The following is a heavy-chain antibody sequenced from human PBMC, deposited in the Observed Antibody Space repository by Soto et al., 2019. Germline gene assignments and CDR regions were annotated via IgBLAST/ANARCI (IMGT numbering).Heavy chain of an antibody. CDR1: SGSISSEQR. CDR3: ARSFGWYAIDH. Sequence: QMQLQESGPGLVKPSETLSLICTVSSGSISSEQRWTWVRQPPGKGLEWIGEIYHSGITNENPSLRSRVTMSVDKSKNQFSLKLNSVTAADTAVYFCARSFGWYAIDHWGQGTLVIVSS. CDR2: IYHSGIT. D-gene: IGHD6-19*01. V-gene: IGHV4-4*02. J-gene: IGHJ5*02.